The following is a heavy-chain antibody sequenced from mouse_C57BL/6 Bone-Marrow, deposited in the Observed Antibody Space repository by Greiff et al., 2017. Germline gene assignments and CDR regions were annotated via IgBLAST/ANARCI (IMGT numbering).Heavy chain of an antibody. CDR3: ARETFITTVVATWDFDY. CDR1: GYTFTSYT. J-gene: IGHJ2*01. V-gene: IGHV1-4*01. CDR2: INPSSGYT. Sequence: QVQLQQSGAELARPGASVKMSCKASGYTFTSYTMHWVKQRPGQGLEWIGYINPSSGYTTYNQKFKDKATLTADKSSSTAYMQRSSLTSEDSAVYYCARETFITTVVATWDFDYWGQGTTLTVSS. D-gene: IGHD1-1*01.